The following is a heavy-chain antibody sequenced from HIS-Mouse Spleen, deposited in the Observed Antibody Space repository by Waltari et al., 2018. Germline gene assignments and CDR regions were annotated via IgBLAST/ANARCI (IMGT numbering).Heavy chain of an antibody. CDR3: ARGHDYSNYFDY. Sequence: QVQLVQSGAEVKKPGASVKVSCKASGYTFTSYDINWVRQATGQGLEWMGWMNPNMGNTGYAPKFQGRVTMTMNTSISTAYMELSSLRSEDTAVYYCARGHDYSNYFDYWGQGTLVTVSS. J-gene: IGHJ4*02. CDR2: MNPNMGNT. D-gene: IGHD4-4*01. CDR1: GYTFTSYD. V-gene: IGHV1-8*01.